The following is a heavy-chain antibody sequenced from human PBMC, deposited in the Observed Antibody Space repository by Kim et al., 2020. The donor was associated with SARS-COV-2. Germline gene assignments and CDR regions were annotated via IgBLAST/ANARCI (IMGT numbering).Heavy chain of an antibody. J-gene: IGHJ4*02. Sequence: ASVKVSCKTSGYTFTGYYIHWVRQAPGQGIEWMGCIYPFTGASNLAQKFQGRVTMTSDTSISTVYMELPSLRSDDTAVYFCARSFDYYEASGSDYWGQGTLLTV. V-gene: IGHV1-2*02. D-gene: IGHD3-22*01. CDR3: ARSFDYYEASGSDY. CDR2: IYPFTGAS. CDR1: GYTFTGYY.